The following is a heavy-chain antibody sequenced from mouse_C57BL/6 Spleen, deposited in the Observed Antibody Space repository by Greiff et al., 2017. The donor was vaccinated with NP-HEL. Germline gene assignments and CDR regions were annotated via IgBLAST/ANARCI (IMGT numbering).Heavy chain of an antibody. J-gene: IGHJ2*01. Sequence: VQLQQPGAELVKPGASVKLSCKASGYTFTSYWMQWVKQRPGQGLEWIGEIDPSDSYTNYNQKFKGKATLTVDTSSSTAYMQLSSLTSEDSAVYYCARRPLRNYYGSSLFDYWGQGTTLTVSS. CDR3: ARRPLRNYYGSSLFDY. CDR2: IDPSDSYT. CDR1: GYTFTSYW. V-gene: IGHV1-50*01. D-gene: IGHD1-1*01.